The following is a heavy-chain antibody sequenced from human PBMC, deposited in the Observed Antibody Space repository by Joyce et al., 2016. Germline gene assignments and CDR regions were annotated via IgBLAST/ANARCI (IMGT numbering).Heavy chain of an antibody. CDR3: ARGGISYYYAMDV. CDR1: GSTFSTSS. J-gene: IGHJ6*02. Sequence: QLVESGGGVVKPGGSLSLSCEASGSTFSTSSMSWFRRAPGKWLEWVAAVSDTSYYRFHAETVRGRFTVSRDNAKKTLYLQMNSLRAEDSAVFYCARGGISYYYAMDVWGQGTTVTVSS. CDR2: VSDTSYYR. V-gene: IGHV3-21*01. D-gene: IGHD3-16*01.